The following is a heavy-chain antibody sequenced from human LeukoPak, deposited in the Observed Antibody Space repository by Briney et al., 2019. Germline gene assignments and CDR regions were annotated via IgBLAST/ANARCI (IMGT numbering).Heavy chain of an antibody. D-gene: IGHD2-21*02. Sequence: RGSLRLSCATSGFSFSSYAMSWVRQAPGKVLEWVSAMSSSDDGRYYAASVRGRFTISRDTSRSTLYLQMNSLRAEDAAVYYCARGALVGAGLLFLWWFDPWGQGTLVTVSS. CDR1: GFSFSSYA. CDR3: ARGALVGAGLLFLWWFDP. CDR2: MSSSDDGR. V-gene: IGHV3-23*01. J-gene: IGHJ5*02.